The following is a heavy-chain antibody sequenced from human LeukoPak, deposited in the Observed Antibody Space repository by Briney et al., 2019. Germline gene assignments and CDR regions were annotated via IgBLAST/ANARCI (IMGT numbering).Heavy chain of an antibody. CDR2: ISSGSSTI. CDR1: GFTFRSYS. CDR3: AKGRDDILTGYYRLVDY. J-gene: IGHJ4*02. D-gene: IGHD3-9*01. V-gene: IGHV3-48*01. Sequence: PGGSLRLSCAASGFTFRSYSMNWVRQAPGKGLEWVSYISSGSSTIYYADSVKGRFTISRDNSKNTLYLQMNSLRAEDTAVYYCAKGRDDILTGYYRLVDYWGQGTLVTVSS.